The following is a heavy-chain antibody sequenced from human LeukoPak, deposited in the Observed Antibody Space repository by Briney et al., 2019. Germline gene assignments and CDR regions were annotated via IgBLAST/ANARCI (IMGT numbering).Heavy chain of an antibody. CDR3: ARWVTYYYDTSGYYYDY. D-gene: IGHD3-22*01. CDR1: GFTFSDSI. J-gene: IGHJ4*02. CDR2: ISSSSSTI. V-gene: IGHV3-48*02. Sequence: GGSLRLSCTASGFTFSDSIMNWVRQAPGKGLEWVSYISSSSSTIYYADSVKGRFTISRDNAMNSLYLQMNSLRDEDTAVYYCARWVTYYYDTSGYYYDYWGQGTLVSVSS.